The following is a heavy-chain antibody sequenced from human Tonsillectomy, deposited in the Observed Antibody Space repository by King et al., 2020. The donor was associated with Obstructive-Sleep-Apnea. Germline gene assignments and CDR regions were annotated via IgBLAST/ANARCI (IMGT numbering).Heavy chain of an antibody. Sequence: QLVQSGAEVKKSGSSVKVSCKASGGTFSSYGISWVRQAPGQGLEWMGGIIPIFGKANYAQKFLGRVTITADESTSTTYMELSSLRSEDTAVYYCARADADLIGLYCDYCMDVWGQGTTVTVSS. CDR2: IIPIFGKA. D-gene: IGHD2/OR15-2a*01. J-gene: IGHJ6*02. CDR1: GGTFSSYG. CDR3: ARADADLIGLYCDYCMDV. V-gene: IGHV1-69*12.